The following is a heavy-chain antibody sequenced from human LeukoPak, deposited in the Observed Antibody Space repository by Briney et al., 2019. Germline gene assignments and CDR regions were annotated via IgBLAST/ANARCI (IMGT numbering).Heavy chain of an antibody. CDR3: ARDPSNTSGWKTWFDT. J-gene: IGHJ5*02. CDR1: GFMITKYG. CDR2: ISGYNGDT. Sequence: GASVKVSCKASGFMITKYGISWVRQAPGQGLEWVGWISGYNGDTKYAQKLQGRVTMTTDTSTSTAYMELRSLRSDDTAVYYCARDPSNTSGWKTWFDTWGQGTLVTVSS. D-gene: IGHD6-19*01. V-gene: IGHV1-18*01.